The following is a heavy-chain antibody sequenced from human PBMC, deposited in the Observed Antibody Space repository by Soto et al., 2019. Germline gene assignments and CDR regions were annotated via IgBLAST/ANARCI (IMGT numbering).Heavy chain of an antibody. CDR2: ISYGGSNK. J-gene: IGHJ4*02. CDR3: AKDGLVTPATYLDY. CDR1: GFTFSSYG. V-gene: IGHV3-30*18. Sequence: HPGGSLRLSCAASGFTFSSYGMHWVRQAPGKGLEWVAVISYGGSNKYYADSVKGRFTISRDNSKNTLYLQMNSLRAEDTAVYYCAKDGLVTPATYLDYWGQGTLVTVSS. D-gene: IGHD4-4*01.